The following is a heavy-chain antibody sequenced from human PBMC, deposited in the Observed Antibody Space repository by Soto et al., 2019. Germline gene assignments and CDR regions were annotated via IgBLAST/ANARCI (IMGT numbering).Heavy chain of an antibody. Sequence: PSETLSLTCAVSGGSISSGGYSWSWIRQPPGKGLEWIGYIYHSGSTYYNPSLKSRVTISVDRSKNQFSLKLSSVTAADTAVYYCARVRHSSSWYSDWFDPWGQGTLVTV. J-gene: IGHJ5*02. V-gene: IGHV4-30-2*01. D-gene: IGHD6-13*01. CDR2: IYHSGST. CDR1: GGSISSGGYS. CDR3: ARVRHSSSWYSDWFDP.